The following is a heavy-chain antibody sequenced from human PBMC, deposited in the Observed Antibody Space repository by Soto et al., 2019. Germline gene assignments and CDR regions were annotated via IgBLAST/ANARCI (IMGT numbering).Heavy chain of an antibody. Sequence: EVLLVESGGGLVKPGGSLKLSCAASGFVFKDSSIHWVRQASGKGLEWVGRIRDRAYSYATAYAASVTGRFTISRDDSTNTAYLQMNSQETEDTAIYYCTRLISAAQNYWGQGTQVTASS. J-gene: IGHJ4*02. D-gene: IGHD3-16*02. CDR3: TRLISAAQNY. CDR2: IRDRAYSYAT. CDR1: GFVFKDSS. V-gene: IGHV3-73*01.